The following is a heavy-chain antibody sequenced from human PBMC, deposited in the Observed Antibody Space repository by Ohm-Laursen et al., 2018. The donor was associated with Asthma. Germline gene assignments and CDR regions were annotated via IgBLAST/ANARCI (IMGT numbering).Heavy chain of an antibody. V-gene: IGHV3-23*01. CDR1: GLTFSNSA. CDR3: AKVIDLSAWRLYFDS. D-gene: IGHD6-19*01. J-gene: IGHJ4*02. Sequence: GSLRLSCAAPGLTFSNSAMSWVRQAPGKGLEWVAGIGPTGSATYYVDSVKGRFTISRDDSKNTLFLQLNSLRAEDTAVYYCAKVIDLSAWRLYFDSWGQGTLVTVSS. CDR2: IGPTGSAT.